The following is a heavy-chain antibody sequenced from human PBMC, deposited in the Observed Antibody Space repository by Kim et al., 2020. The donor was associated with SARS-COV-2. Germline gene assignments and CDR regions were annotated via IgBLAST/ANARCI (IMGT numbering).Heavy chain of an antibody. J-gene: IGHJ6*02. V-gene: IGHV3-48*02. D-gene: IGHD1-26*01. CDR3: ARGYSGYLHGMDV. CDR1: GFTFSSYG. CDR2: ITSVGGTR. Sequence: GALRLSCAASGFTFSSYGMNWVRQAPGKGLEWVSFITSVGGTRYYADSVKGRFTISRDNAKNSLYLQMNSLRDEDTAVYYCARGYSGYLHGMDVWGQGTTVTVSS.